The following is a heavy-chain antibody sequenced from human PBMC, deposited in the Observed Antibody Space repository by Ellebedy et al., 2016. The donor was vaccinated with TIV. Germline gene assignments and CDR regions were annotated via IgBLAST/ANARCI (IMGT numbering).Heavy chain of an antibody. J-gene: IGHJ6*02. D-gene: IGHD2-15*01. Sequence: LSLTCAASGFTFMSYGMHWLRQAPGKGLEWVAVVWYDGNYKNVADSVKGRFTISRDNSKSTISLQMNSLRAEDTAIYYCAREMVAPGPYDYYYGMDVWGQGTTVTVSS. CDR1: GFTFMSYG. CDR2: VWYDGNYK. V-gene: IGHV3-33*01. CDR3: AREMVAPGPYDYYYGMDV.